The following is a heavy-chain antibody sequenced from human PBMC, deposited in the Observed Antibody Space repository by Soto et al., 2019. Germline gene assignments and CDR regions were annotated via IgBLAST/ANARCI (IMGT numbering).Heavy chain of an antibody. Sequence: ASGKVCCKASGYTFISYGISWVRQAPGQGLEWMGWISAYNGNTNYAQKLQGRVTMTTDTSTSTAYMELRSLRSDDTAVYYCARCGSSSEHFDFWGQGTLVTVSS. CDR2: ISAYNGNT. D-gene: IGHD6-6*01. J-gene: IGHJ4*02. V-gene: IGHV1-18*04. CDR3: ARCGSSSEHFDF. CDR1: GYTFISYG.